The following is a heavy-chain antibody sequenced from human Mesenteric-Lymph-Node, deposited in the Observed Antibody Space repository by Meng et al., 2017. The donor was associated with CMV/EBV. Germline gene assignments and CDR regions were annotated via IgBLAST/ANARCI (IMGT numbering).Heavy chain of an antibody. J-gene: IGHJ6*02. V-gene: IGHV1-8*01. CDR3: ARFKGRRRTDYYYYGMDV. Sequence: ASVKVSCKASGYTFTSYDINWVRQATGQGLEWMGWMNPNSGNTGYAQKFQGRVTMTRNTSISTAYMELSSLRSEDTAVYYCARFKGRRRTDYYYYGMDVWGQGTTVTSP. CDR2: MNPNSGNT. CDR1: GYTFTSYD.